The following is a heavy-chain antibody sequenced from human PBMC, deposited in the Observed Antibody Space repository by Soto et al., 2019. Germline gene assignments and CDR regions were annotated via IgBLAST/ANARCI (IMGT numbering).Heavy chain of an antibody. Sequence: QVQLVESGGGVVQPGRSLRLSCAASGFTFSSYAMHWVRQAPGKGLEWVAGISYDGSNKYYADSVKGRFTISRYNSKNTLYLQMKSLRAEDTAVYYCARDLYGSSGWYYYYYGMDVWGQGTTVTVSS. CDR3: ARDLYGSSGWYYYYYGMDV. V-gene: IGHV3-30-3*01. CDR1: GFTFSSYA. J-gene: IGHJ6*02. D-gene: IGHD6-19*01. CDR2: ISYDGSNK.